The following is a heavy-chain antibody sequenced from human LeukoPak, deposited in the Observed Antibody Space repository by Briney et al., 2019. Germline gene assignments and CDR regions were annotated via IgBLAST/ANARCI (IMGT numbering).Heavy chain of an antibody. Sequence: ASVKVSCKTSGYTFTGYYIHWVRQASGQGLEWVAWINPNSGGTEYSQHFQGRVTLTRDTSNSTAYMELSRLTSDDTAVYYCARGHSDIWYSLGHWGQGTLVTVSA. CDR3: ARGHSDIWYSLGH. D-gene: IGHD1-26*01. CDR1: GYTFTGYY. CDR2: INPNSGGT. V-gene: IGHV1-2*02. J-gene: IGHJ4*02.